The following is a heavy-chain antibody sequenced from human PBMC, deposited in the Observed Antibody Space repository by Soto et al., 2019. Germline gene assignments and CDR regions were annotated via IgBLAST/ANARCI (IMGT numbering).Heavy chain of an antibody. J-gene: IGHJ1*01. CDR3: ARWGTTGGLDV. Sequence: QVQLVESGGGVVQPGTSLRLSCVGSGFTFRSYVIHWVRQAPGKGLEWVALTSYDGSNKDYGDSVKGRFTISRDNSRNTVDLQMDSLRREDTALYYCARWGTTGGLDVWGQRTLVSVS. CDR2: TSYDGSNK. D-gene: IGHD3-16*01. CDR1: GFTFRSYV. V-gene: IGHV3-33*05.